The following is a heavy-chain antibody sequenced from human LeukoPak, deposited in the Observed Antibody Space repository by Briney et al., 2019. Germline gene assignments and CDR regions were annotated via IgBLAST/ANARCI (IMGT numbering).Heavy chain of an antibody. CDR1: GGSISSSSYY. D-gene: IGHD5-24*01. Sequence: SETLSLTCTVSGGSISSSSYYWGWIRQPPGKGLEWIGSIYHSGSTYYNPSLKSRVTISVDTSKNQFSLKLSSVTAADTAVYYCARDRDGYNYWYFDLWGRGTLVTVSS. V-gene: IGHV4-39*02. CDR3: ARDRDGYNYWYFDL. J-gene: IGHJ2*01. CDR2: IYHSGST.